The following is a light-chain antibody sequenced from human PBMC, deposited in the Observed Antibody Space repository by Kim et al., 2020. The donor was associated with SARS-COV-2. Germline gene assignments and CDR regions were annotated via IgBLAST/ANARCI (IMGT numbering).Light chain of an antibody. J-gene: IGLJ3*02. Sequence: QSITISRTATSSDFGGYNLASCYQQHPGKPPYLMIYDVSNRPSVVSNRFSGSKSGNTASLTISGLQAEDEADYYCSSYTSSSTWVFGGGTQLTVL. CDR2: DVS. V-gene: IGLV2-14*03. CDR3: SSYTSSSTWV. CDR1: SSDFGGYNL.